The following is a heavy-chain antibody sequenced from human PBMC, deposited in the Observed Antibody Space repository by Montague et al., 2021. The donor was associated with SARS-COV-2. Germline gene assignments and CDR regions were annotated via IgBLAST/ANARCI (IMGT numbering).Heavy chain of an antibody. D-gene: IGHD3-10*01. CDR3: ARVRGAALYFGEVGYYGMVV. CDR2: VYPSGNT. V-gene: IGHV4-61*02. Sequence: TLSLTCTVSGASVTTGHYYWSWTRQPAGKGLEWIGRVYPSGNTNYNPSLRSRVSISVDMSKNQISLKLSSVTAADTAVYYCARVRGAALYFGEVGYYGMVVWGQGTTVTVSS. J-gene: IGHJ6*02. CDR1: GASVTTGHYY.